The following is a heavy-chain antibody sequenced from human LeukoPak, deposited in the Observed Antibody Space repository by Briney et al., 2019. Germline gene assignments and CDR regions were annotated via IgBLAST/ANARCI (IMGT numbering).Heavy chain of an antibody. CDR2: IIPIFGTP. Sequence: ASVKVSCKASGDTFSSYAFSWVRQAPGQGLEWMGGIIPIFGTPNYAQKFQGRVTITADKSTSTAYMELSSLRSEDTAVYYCARTYSSGWPYYFDYWGQGTLVTVSS. D-gene: IGHD6-19*01. CDR1: GDTFSSYA. J-gene: IGHJ4*02. V-gene: IGHV1-69*06. CDR3: ARTYSSGWPYYFDY.